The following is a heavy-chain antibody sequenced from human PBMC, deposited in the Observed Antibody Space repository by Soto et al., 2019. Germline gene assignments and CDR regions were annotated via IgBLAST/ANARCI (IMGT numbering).Heavy chain of an antibody. CDR1: GFTVSSYS. J-gene: IGHJ6*02. D-gene: IGHD3-3*01. V-gene: IGHV3-48*02. CDR3: ARGRGWKSSFGVFGV. CDR2: ISSSSTI. Sequence: GGSLRLSCAASGFTVSSYSMNWVRQAPGKGLEWVSYISSSSTIYYADSVKGRFTISRDNAKDSLYLQMNSLRDEDTAVYYCARGRGWKSSFGVFGVWGQGTTVTVSS.